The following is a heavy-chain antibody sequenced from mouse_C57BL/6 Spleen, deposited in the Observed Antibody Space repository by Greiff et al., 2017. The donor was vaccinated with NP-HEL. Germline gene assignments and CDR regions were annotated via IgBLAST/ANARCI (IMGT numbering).Heavy chain of an antibody. J-gene: IGHJ1*03. CDR3: ARGLGRLWYFDV. D-gene: IGHD4-1*01. CDR2: LWSGGST. CDR1: GFSLTSYG. V-gene: IGHV2-2*01. Sequence: VKLMESGPGLVQPSQSLSITCTVSGFSLTSYGVHWVRQSPGKGLEWLGVLWSGGSTDYNAAFISRLSISKDNSKSQVFFKMNSLQADDTAIYYCARGLGRLWYFDVWGTGTTVTVSS.